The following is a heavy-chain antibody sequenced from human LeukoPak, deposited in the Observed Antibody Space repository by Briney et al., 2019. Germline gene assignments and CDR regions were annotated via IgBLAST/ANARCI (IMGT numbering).Heavy chain of an antibody. V-gene: IGHV4-38-2*02. Sequence: PSETLSLTCSVSGDSITGYYWGWIRQPPGKGLEWIGNIYYTGNTYYNSSLKSRVTISLDTSKNQFSLKLSSVTAADTAIYFCARGKSRGSHIDYWGQGTLVTVSS. J-gene: IGHJ4*02. CDR3: ARGKSRGSHIDY. CDR1: GDSITGYY. D-gene: IGHD1-26*01. CDR2: IYYTGNT.